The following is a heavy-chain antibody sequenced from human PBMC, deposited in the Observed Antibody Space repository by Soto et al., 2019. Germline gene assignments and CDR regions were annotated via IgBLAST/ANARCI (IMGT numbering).Heavy chain of an antibody. D-gene: IGHD1-26*01. J-gene: IGHJ4*02. CDR1: GFTFSSYG. CDR2: ISYDGSNT. Sequence: QVQLVESGRGVVQPGRSLRLSCVASGFTFSSYGMHWVRQAPGKGLEWVAIISYDGSNTYYADSVKGRFTISRDNSKNTLYLPMNSLRADDTSVYYCAKEGGLSGSYYISSSYYFDYWGQGTLVTVSS. CDR3: AKEGGLSGSYYISSSYYFDY. V-gene: IGHV3-30*18.